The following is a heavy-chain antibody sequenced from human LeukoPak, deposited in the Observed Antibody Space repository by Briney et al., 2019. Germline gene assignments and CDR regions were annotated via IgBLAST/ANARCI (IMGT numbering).Heavy chain of an antibody. CDR1: GYSFTSYW. D-gene: IGHD3-3*01. Sequence: GESLKISCKGSGYSFTSYWIGWVRQMPGKGLEWMGIIYHGDSDTRYSPSFQGQVTISADKSISTAYLQWSSRKASDTAMYYCASSQSGYYSSFDYWGQGTLVTVSS. J-gene: IGHJ4*02. CDR2: IYHGDSDT. V-gene: IGHV5-51*01. CDR3: ASSQSGYYSSFDY.